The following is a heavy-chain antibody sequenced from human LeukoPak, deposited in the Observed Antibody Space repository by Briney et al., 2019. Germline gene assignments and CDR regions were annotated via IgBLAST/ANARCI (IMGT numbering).Heavy chain of an antibody. CDR1: GFTFSSYS. CDR3: ARDDSNGVTTDRYYYYGMDV. V-gene: IGHV3-21*01. J-gene: IGHJ6*02. CDR2: ISSSSRYI. D-gene: IGHD2-21*02. Sequence: GGSLRLSCAASGFTFSSYSMNWFGQPPGKGLEWFSSISSSSRYIYYADSVKGRFTISRDNAKNSLYLHMHSLRAEDTAVYYCARDDSNGVTTDRYYYYGMDVWGQGPTVTVSS.